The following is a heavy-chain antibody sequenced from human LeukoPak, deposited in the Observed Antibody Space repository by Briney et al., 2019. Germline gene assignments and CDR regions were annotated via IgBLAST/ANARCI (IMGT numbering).Heavy chain of an antibody. D-gene: IGHD6-19*01. CDR3: VKGVDGHSSGRRIYYYYMDV. V-gene: IGHV3-74*01. CDR1: GFTFSNYW. Sequence: GGSLRLSCAASGFTFSNYWMSWVRQAPGKGLVWVSRISSDGSSTIYADSVRGRFTISRDNAKNTVYLEMSGLRAEDTAVYYCVKGVDGHSSGRRIYYYYMDVWGKGTTVTVSS. J-gene: IGHJ6*03. CDR2: ISSDGSST.